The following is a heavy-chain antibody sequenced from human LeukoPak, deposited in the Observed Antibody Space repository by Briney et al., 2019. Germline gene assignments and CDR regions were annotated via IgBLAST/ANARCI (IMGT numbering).Heavy chain of an antibody. CDR3: ARYEYDNRAYYPFDY. CDR2: IYYRGST. J-gene: IGHJ4*02. Sequence: PSETLSLTCTVSGGSVNSGSYYWNWIRQPPGKGLEWLGYIYYRGSTNYNPSLKSRVTISVDTSKNQFSLRLSSVTAADTAVYYCARYEYDNRAYYPFDYWGQGALVTVSS. CDR1: GGSVNSGSYY. D-gene: IGHD3-22*01. V-gene: IGHV4-61*01.